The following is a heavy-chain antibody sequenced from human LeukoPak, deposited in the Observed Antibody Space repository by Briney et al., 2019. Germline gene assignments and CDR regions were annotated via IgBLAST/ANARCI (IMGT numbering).Heavy chain of an antibody. CDR2: TSGSGGTT. V-gene: IGHV3-23*01. CDR3: AKVSGVGATAFDI. Sequence: HPGGSLRLSCVASGFTFSSYAMTWVRQAPGKGLEWVSTTSGSGGTTYYADSVKGRLTISRDNSKNTLYLQMNSLRAEDTAVYYCAKVSGVGATAFDIWGQGTMVTVSS. J-gene: IGHJ3*02. D-gene: IGHD1-26*01. CDR1: GFTFSSYA.